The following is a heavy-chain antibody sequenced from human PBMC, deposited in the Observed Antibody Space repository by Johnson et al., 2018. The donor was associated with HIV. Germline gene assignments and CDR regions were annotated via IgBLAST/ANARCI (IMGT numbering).Heavy chain of an antibody. D-gene: IGHD6-19*01. CDR1: GYIFRNYW. V-gene: IGHV3-66*01. CDR2: IYSGGST. J-gene: IGHJ3*02. Sequence: VQLVESGGGLVQPGGSLRLSCAGSGYIFRNYWMHWVRQAPGQGLEWVSVIYSGGSTYYADSVKGRFTISRDNSKNTLYLQMNSLRAEDTAVYYCASTKTGWGAFDIWGQGTMVTVSS. CDR3: ASTKTGWGAFDI.